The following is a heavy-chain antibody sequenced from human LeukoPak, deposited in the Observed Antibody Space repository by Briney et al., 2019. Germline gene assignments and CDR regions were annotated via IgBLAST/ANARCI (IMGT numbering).Heavy chain of an antibody. CDR2: MNPNSGNT. D-gene: IGHD3-9*01. CDR3: AVNYDILTGWDY. V-gene: IGHV1-8*01. CDR1: GYTFTSYD. J-gene: IGHJ4*02. Sequence: ASVKVSCKASGYTFTSYDINWVRQATGQGLEWVGWMNPNSGNTGYAQKFQGRVTMTRNTSISTAYMELSSLRSEDTAVYYCAVNYDILTGWDYWGRGTLVTVSS.